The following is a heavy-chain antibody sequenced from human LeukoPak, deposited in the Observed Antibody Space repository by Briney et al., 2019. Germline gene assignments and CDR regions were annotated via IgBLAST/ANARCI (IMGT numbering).Heavy chain of an antibody. D-gene: IGHD6-13*01. V-gene: IGHV5-51*01. CDR1: GYRFTSYW. Sequence: PGESPKISCKGSGYRFTSYWIGWVRQMPGKGPEGMGITHPGDSDTRYSPSFQGQVTMSADKSISTAYLQWSSLKASDTAMYYCARHHSSSWFSGDAFDIWGQGTMVTVSS. CDR2: THPGDSDT. CDR3: ARHHSSSWFSGDAFDI. J-gene: IGHJ3*02.